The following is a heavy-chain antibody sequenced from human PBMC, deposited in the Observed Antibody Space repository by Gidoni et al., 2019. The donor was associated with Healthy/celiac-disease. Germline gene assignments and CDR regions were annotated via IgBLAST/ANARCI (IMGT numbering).Heavy chain of an antibody. CDR2: ILGIA. CDR1: GGTFSS. J-gene: IGHJ4*02. D-gene: IGHD4-17*01. V-gene: IGHV1-69*08. Sequence: QVQLVQSGAEVKKPGSSVKVSCKASGGTFSSYTILGIANYAQKFQVRVTITADKSTSTAYMELSSLRSEDTAVYYCARDPSPLMTTVFDYWGQGTLVTVSS. CDR3: ARDPSPLMTTVFDY.